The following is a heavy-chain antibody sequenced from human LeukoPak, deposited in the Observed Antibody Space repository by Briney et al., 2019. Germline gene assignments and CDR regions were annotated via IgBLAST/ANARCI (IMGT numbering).Heavy chain of an antibody. J-gene: IGHJ4*02. D-gene: IGHD3-3*01. V-gene: IGHV4-31*03. CDR2: VYYSGSS. CDR3: ARVKVLRFLEWFLDF. CDR1: GSSVSSDEYY. Sequence: SQTLSLTCTVSGSSVSSDEYYWSWVRQYPGKGLEWIGYVYYSGSSYYIPSLESRVTMSVEVSKNQFSLELRSVTAADTAVYYCARVKVLRFLEWFLDFWGQGTLVTVSS.